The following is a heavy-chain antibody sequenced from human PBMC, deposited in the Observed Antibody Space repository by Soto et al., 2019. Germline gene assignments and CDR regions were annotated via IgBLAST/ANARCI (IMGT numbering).Heavy chain of an antibody. V-gene: IGHV4-59*01. CDR1: GASMFSYF. CDR3: ARAARKWLQP. CDR2: SYYSGSS. Sequence: SENLSLTCTVSGASMFSYFWSWIRHPPGKGLEWIGYSYYSGSSRYNPSLQSRVTISVDPSKKEVSLRLRSVTAADTAVYYCARAARKWLQPWGQGTLVTVAS. J-gene: IGHJ5*02. D-gene: IGHD5-12*01.